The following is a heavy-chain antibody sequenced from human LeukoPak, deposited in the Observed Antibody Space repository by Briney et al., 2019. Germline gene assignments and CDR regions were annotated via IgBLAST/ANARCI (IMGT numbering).Heavy chain of an antibody. V-gene: IGHV3-30-3*01. CDR2: ISSDGSNK. Sequence: GRSLRLSCAASGFTFSNYAMHWVRQAPGKGLEWVAVISSDGSNKYYADSVKGRFTISRDNAKNSLYLQMNSLRAEDTAVYYCARDIALRYFDWYNYYYGMDVWGQGTTVTVSS. CDR1: GFTFSNYA. J-gene: IGHJ6*02. D-gene: IGHD3-9*01. CDR3: ARDIALRYFDWYNYYYGMDV.